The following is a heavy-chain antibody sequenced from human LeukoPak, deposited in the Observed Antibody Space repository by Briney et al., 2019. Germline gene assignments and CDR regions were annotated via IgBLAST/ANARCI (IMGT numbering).Heavy chain of an antibody. J-gene: IGHJ4*02. V-gene: IGHV3-23*01. CDR1: GFTFSSYA. CDR2: ISGSGGST. D-gene: IGHD3-9*01. CDR3: ARDIDILTGFDY. Sequence: GGSLRLSCEASGFTFSSYAMSWVRQAPGKGLEWVSAISGSGGSTYYADSVKGRFTISRDNAKNSLYLQMNSLRAEDTAVYYCARDIDILTGFDYWGQGTLVTVSS.